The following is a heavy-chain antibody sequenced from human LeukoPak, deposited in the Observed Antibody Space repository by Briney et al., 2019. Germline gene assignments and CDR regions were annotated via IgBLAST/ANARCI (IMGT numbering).Heavy chain of an antibody. Sequence: GGSLRPSCAASGFTVSSNYMSWVRQAPGKGLGWVSVIYSDGTTYYADSVKGRFTISRDNSKNTVYLQMNSLRVEDTALYYCAKAQWLVHDAFDIWGQGTMVTVSS. J-gene: IGHJ3*02. CDR2: IYSDGTT. V-gene: IGHV3-53*01. CDR3: AKAQWLVHDAFDI. CDR1: GFTVSSNY. D-gene: IGHD6-19*01.